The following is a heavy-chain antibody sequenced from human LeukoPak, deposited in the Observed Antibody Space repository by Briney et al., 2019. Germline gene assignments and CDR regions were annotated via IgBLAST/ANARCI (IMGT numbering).Heavy chain of an antibody. Sequence: SVKVSCKASGYIFTSYGISWVRQAPGQGLEWMGGIIPIFGTANYAQKFQGRVTITADESTSTAYMELSSLRSEATAVYYCARAGLRGYSYGLFDYWGQGTLVTVSS. CDR2: IIPIFGTA. J-gene: IGHJ4*02. CDR1: GYIFTSYG. V-gene: IGHV1-69*13. CDR3: ARAGLRGYSYGLFDY. D-gene: IGHD5-18*01.